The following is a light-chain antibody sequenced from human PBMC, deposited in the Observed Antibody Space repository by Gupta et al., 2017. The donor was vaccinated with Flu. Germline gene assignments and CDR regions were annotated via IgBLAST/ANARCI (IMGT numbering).Light chain of an antibody. Sequence: QSVLTQPPSLSAAPGQSVTISCSGSSSNIGNTYVSWYQQLPGTAPKLLIYENNKRPSGIPDRFSGSKSGTSAALGITGLQTGDEADYYCGTWDGSLITDVFGTGTKVTVL. V-gene: IGLV1-51*02. CDR1: SSNIGNTY. CDR3: GTWDGSLITDV. CDR2: ENN. J-gene: IGLJ1*01.